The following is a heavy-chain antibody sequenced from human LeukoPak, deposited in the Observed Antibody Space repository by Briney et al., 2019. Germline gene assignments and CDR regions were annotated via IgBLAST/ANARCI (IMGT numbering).Heavy chain of an antibody. V-gene: IGHV3-23*01. J-gene: IGHJ3*02. Sequence: GGSLRLSCAASGFTFDSYGMNWVRQAPGKGLEWVSGISGSGVYTYYADSVKGRFTISRDNSGNTLYLVMNSLRVDDTAVYYCAKAVDLATISVDIWGQGTMVTVSS. D-gene: IGHD5-24*01. CDR1: GFTFDSYG. CDR3: AKAVDLATISVDI. CDR2: ISGSGVYT.